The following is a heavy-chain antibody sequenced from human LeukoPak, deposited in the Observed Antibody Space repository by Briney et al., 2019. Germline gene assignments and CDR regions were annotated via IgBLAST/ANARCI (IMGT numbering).Heavy chain of an antibody. CDR3: ARDLLLWFGELPPP. Sequence: KPSETLSLTCAVYGGSFSGYYWSWIRQPPGKGLEWIGEINHSGSTNYNPSLKSRVTISVDTSKNQFPLKLSSVTAADTAVYYCARDLLLWFGELPPPWGQGTLVTVSS. CDR2: INHSGST. D-gene: IGHD3-10*01. J-gene: IGHJ4*02. V-gene: IGHV4-34*01. CDR1: GGSFSGYY.